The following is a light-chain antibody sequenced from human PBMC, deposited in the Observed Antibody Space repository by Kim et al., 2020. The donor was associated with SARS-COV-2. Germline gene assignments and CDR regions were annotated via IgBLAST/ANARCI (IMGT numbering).Light chain of an antibody. Sequence: DIVMTQSPDSLAVSLGERATLNFKSSQTVLYNSNNKNYLAWYQQKPGQAPKLLIYWASIRESGVSDRFSGSGSETDFTLTISSLQAEDVAVYYCQQYYSTPPIFGQGTKLEI. V-gene: IGKV4-1*01. CDR1: QTVLYNSNNKNY. CDR3: QQYYSTPPI. CDR2: WAS. J-gene: IGKJ2*01.